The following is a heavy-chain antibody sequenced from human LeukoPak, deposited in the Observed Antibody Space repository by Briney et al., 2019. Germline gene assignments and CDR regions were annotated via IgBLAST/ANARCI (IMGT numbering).Heavy chain of an antibody. J-gene: IGHJ4*02. CDR1: GITFSSYG. CDR3: AKDENLGIPDY. Sequence: GGSLRLSCAASGITFSSYGMHWVRQAPGKGLEWVAVIWYDGSNKYYADSVKGRFTISRDNSKNTLYLQMNSLRAEDTAVYYCAKDENLGIPDYWGQGTLVTVSS. V-gene: IGHV3-33*06. CDR2: IWYDGSNK. D-gene: IGHD6-13*01.